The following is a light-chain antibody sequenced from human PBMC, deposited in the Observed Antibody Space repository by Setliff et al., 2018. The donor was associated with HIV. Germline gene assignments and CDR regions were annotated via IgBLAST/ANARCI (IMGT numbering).Light chain of an antibody. CDR1: QSVSNSY. Sequence: EIVLTQSPGTLSLSPGERATLSCRASQSVSNSYLAWYQQKPGQAPRLLIYGASSRATGIPDRFSGSGSGTDFTLTISRLEPEDSAVYYCQQYGRSPGTFGQGTKVDIK. J-gene: IGKJ1*01. V-gene: IGKV3-20*01. CDR2: GAS. CDR3: QQYGRSPGT.